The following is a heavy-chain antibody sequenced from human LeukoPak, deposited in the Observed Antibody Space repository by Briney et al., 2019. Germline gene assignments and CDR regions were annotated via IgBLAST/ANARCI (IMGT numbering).Heavy chain of an antibody. CDR2: ICIDSGNT. V-gene: IGHV3-48*01. J-gene: IGHJ4*02. CDR3: ARDYKYAFDN. D-gene: IGHD5-24*01. Sequence: GGSLRLSCAASGFTFSDYSMNWVRQAPGKGLEWISYICIDSGNTNYADSVKGRFTISGDKDKNSLYLQMNSLRVEDTAVYYCARDYKYAFDNWGQGTLVTVSS. CDR1: GFTFSDYS.